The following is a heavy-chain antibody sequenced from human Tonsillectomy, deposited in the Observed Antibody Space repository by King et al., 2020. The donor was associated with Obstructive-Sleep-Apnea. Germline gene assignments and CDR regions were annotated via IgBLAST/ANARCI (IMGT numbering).Heavy chain of an antibody. CDR3: AGDWYCDGAGAFDI. CDR1: GFTFRSYG. J-gene: IGHJ3*02. V-gene: IGHV3-33*01. D-gene: IGHD3-10*01. CDR2: IWNDGSNK. Sequence: VQLVESGGGVVQPGRSLRLSCAASGFTFRSYGMRWVRQAPGKGLEWLAVIWNDGSNKNYADSVKGRFTVSRDNSKNTLYLQLNSLRAEDTAGYSCAGDWYCDGAGAFDIWGQGTMVTVSS.